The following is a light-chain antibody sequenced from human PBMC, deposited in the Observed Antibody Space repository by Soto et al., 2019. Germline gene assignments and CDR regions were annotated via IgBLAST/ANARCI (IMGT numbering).Light chain of an antibody. CDR3: QQDYRYPLT. CDR2: AAS. Sequence: IQMTQSPASLSASVGDTVTITCRASQGITDDLGWYQQKPGKAPKLLIYAASSLEHGVPSRFGGSGSGTEFTLTISSLQPEDSATYYCQQDYRYPLTFGGGTKVEIK. V-gene: IGKV1-6*01. CDR1: QGITDD. J-gene: IGKJ4*01.